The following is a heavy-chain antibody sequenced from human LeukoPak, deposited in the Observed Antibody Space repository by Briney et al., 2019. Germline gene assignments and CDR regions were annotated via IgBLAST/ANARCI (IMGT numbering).Heavy chain of an antibody. V-gene: IGHV3-48*04. Sequence: GGSLRLSCAASEFSVGSNYMTWVRQAPGKGLEWVSYISSSGSTIYYADSVKGRFTISRDNAKNSLYLQMNSLRAEDTAVYYCVGGDYWGQGTLVAVSS. J-gene: IGHJ4*02. CDR2: ISSSGSTI. CDR1: EFSVGSNY. CDR3: VGGDY.